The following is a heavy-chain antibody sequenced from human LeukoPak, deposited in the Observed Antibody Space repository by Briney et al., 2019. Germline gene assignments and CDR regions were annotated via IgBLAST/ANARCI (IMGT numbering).Heavy chain of an antibody. CDR2: IYYSGST. CDR1: GGSISSGDYY. Sequence: SETLSLTCTVSGGSISSGDYYWSWIRRPPGKGLEWIGYIYYSGSTYYNPSLKSRVTISVDTSKNQFSLKLSSVTAADTAVYYCAGDIVVVPAAIAWFDPWGQGTLVTVSS. V-gene: IGHV4-30-4*08. J-gene: IGHJ5*02. CDR3: AGDIVVVPAAIAWFDP. D-gene: IGHD2-2*01.